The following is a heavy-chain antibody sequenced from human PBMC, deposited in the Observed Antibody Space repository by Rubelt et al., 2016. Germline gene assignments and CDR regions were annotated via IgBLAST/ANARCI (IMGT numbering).Heavy chain of an antibody. CDR1: GFTFSSYA. V-gene: IGHV3-30-3*01. J-gene: IGHJ4*02. Sequence: QLVESGGGVVQPGKSLRLSCAASGFTFSSYAMHWVRQAPGKGLEWVAVISYDGSKKNYADSVKGRFTISRDNSKNTLYLQVNSLRVEDTALYFCAKGSAAARPYYFDYWGQGTLVTVSS. CDR3: AKGSAAARPYYFDY. CDR2: ISYDGSKK. D-gene: IGHD6-25*01.